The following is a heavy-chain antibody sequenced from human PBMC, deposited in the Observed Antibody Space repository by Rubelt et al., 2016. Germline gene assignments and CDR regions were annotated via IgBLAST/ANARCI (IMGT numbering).Heavy chain of an antibody. CDR3: ARGHETFSFDY. J-gene: IGHJ4*02. V-gene: IGHV4-34*01. CDR2: INHSGST. Sequence: QVQLQQWGAGLLKPSETLSLTCAVYGGSFSGYYWSWIRQPPGKGLEWIGEINHSGSTNYNPSLKSRVTISVETSKNQFSLKLSSVTAADTAVYYCARGHETFSFDYWGQGTLVTVSS. CDR1: GGSFSGYY.